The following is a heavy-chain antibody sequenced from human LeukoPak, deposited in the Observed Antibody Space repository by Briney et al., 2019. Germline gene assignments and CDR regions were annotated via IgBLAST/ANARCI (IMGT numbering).Heavy chain of an antibody. D-gene: IGHD5-18*01. CDR3: ARGGPWIQPWYRRSYYFDY. V-gene: IGHV4-34*01. Sequence: SETLSLTCAVYGGSFSGYYWSWIRQPPGKGLEWIGEINHSGSTNYNPSLKSRVTISVDTSKNQFSLKLSSVTAADTAVYYCARGGPWIQPWYRRSYYFDYWGQGTLVTVSS. J-gene: IGHJ4*02. CDR2: INHSGST. CDR1: GGSFSGYY.